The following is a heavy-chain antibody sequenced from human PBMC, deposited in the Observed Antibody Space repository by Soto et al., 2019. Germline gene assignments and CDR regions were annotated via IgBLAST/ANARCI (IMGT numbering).Heavy chain of an antibody. D-gene: IGHD6-13*01. CDR3: AREGEEEAAATIYYYYGMDV. CDR2: IWYDGSNK. CDR1: GFTFSSYG. V-gene: IGHV3-33*01. Sequence: QVQLVESGGGVVQPGRSLRLSCAASGFTFSSYGMHWVRQAPGKGLEWVAVIWYDGSNKYYADSVKGRFTISRDNSKNTLYLQMNSLRAEETAVYYCAREGEEEAAATIYYYYGMDVWGQGTTVTVSS. J-gene: IGHJ6*02.